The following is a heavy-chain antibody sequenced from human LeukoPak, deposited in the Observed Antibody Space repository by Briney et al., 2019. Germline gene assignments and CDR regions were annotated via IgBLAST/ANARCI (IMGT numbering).Heavy chain of an antibody. CDR1: GFIFRSYA. CDR3: AKGGMTVSNDY. J-gene: IGHJ4*02. V-gene: IGHV3-23*01. CDR2: ITANGDST. Sequence: PGGSLRLSCVSSGFIFRSYAVTWVRQAPGKGLDWVSSITANGDSTYYADSVKGRFTISRDNSKNTLYLQMNSLRAEDTAVYYCAKGGMTVSNDYWGQGTLVTVSS. D-gene: IGHD4-17*01.